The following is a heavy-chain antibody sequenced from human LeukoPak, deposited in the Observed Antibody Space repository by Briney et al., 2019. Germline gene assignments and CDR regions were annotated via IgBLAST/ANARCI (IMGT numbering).Heavy chain of an antibody. CDR1: GGSISSSSYY. CDR2: IYYSGST. Sequence: SETLSLTCTVSGGSISSSSYYWGWIRQPPGKGLEWIGSIYYSGSTYYNPSLKSRVTISVDTSKNQFSLKLSSVTAADTAVYYCAREWAPYCSSTSCYGLGYYYYYMDVWGKGTTVTVSS. CDR3: AREWAPYCSSTSCYGLGYYYYYMDV. V-gene: IGHV4-39*02. J-gene: IGHJ6*03. D-gene: IGHD2-2*01.